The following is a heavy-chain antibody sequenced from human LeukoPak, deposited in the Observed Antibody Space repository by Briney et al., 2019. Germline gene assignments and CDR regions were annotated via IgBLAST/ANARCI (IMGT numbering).Heavy chain of an antibody. CDR2: IYHSGST. J-gene: IGHJ4*02. CDR3: ARGPLWFGELLYGAYFDY. V-gene: IGHV4-4*02. D-gene: IGHD3-10*01. CDR1: GGSISSSNW. Sequence: SETLSLTCAVSGGSISSSNWWSWVRQPPGKELDWMGEIYHSGSTNYNPSLKSRATISVDKSKNQFSLKLSSVTAADTAVYYCARGPLWFGELLYGAYFDYWGQGTLVTVSS.